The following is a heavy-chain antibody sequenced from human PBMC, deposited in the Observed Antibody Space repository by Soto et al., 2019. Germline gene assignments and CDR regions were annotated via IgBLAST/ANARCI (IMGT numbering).Heavy chain of an antibody. CDR1: GGSVSSGTYY. CDR3: ARVVRRFLEWPQGYFDL. CDR2: INHSGST. D-gene: IGHD3-3*01. V-gene: IGHV4-39*07. Sequence: SETLSLTCTVSGGSVSSGTYYWSWIRQPPGKGLEWIGEINHSGSTNYNPSLKSRVTISVDTSKNQFSLKLSSVTAADTAVYYCARVVRRFLEWPQGYFDLWGRGTLVTVSS. J-gene: IGHJ2*01.